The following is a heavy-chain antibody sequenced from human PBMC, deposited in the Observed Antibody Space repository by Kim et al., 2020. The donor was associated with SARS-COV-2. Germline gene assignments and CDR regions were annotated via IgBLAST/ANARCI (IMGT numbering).Heavy chain of an antibody. Sequence: NYNPSLRGRVTISPDASKNQFSLRLTSVTAADTAVYFCARVSFDAFDFWGQGTTVIVSS. V-gene: IGHV4-59*03. CDR3: ARVSFDAFDF. J-gene: IGHJ3*01.